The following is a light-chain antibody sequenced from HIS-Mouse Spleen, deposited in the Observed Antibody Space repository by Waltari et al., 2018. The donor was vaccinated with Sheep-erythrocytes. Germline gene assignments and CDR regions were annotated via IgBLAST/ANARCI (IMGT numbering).Light chain of an antibody. Sequence: QSALTQPASVSGSPGQSITISSTRTSRAAGSDNLFSWYQQNPGKAPKLMIYEGSKRPSGVSNRFSGSKSGNTASLTISGLQAEDEADYYCCSYAGSSTPWVFGGGTKLTVL. CDR1: SRAAGSDNL. CDR2: EGS. CDR3: CSYAGSSTPWV. J-gene: IGLJ3*02. V-gene: IGLV2-23*01.